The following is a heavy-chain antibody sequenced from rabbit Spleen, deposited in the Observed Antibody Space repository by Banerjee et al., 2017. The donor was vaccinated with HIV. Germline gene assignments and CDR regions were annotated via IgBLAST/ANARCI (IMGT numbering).Heavy chain of an antibody. V-gene: IGHV1S45*01. CDR2: IYAGSGST. CDR3: ARDPYVLSAGDGRYNL. D-gene: IGHD7-1*01. J-gene: IGHJ4*01. CDR1: GFSLSNNYV. Sequence: QEQLVESGGGLVQPEGSLTLTCKASGFSLSNNYVMCWVRQAPGKGLEWIGCIYAGSGSTYYASWAKGRLTISKTSSTTVTLQMTSLTAADTATYFCARDPYVLSAGDGRYNLWGQGTLVTVS.